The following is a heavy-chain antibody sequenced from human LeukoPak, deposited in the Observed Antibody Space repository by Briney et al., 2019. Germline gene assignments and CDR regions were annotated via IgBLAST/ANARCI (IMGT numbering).Heavy chain of an antibody. J-gene: IGHJ4*02. Sequence: GGSLRLSCAASGFTFSNAWMSWVRQAPGKGLEWVGRIKSKTDGGATDYAAPVKGRFTISRDDSKNTLYLQMNSLKTEDTAVYYCTADYIDIWGSGGYWGQGTLVTVSS. CDR3: TADYIDIWGSGGY. V-gene: IGHV3-15*01. CDR2: IKSKTDGGAT. D-gene: IGHD7-27*01. CDR1: GFTFSNAW.